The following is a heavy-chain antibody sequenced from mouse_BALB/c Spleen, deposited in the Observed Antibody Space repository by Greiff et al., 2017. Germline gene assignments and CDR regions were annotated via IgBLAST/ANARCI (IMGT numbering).Heavy chain of an antibody. J-gene: IGHJ4*01. CDR2: INPSSGYT. Sequence: VQLQQSGAELARPGASVKMSCKASGYTFTSYTMHWVKQRPGQGLEWIGYINPSSGYTNYNQKFKDKATLTADKSSSTAYMQLSSLTSEDSAVYYCARSTMITPYAMDYWGQGTSVTVSS. CDR1: GYTFTSYT. V-gene: IGHV1-4*01. CDR3: ARSTMITPYAMDY. D-gene: IGHD2-4*01.